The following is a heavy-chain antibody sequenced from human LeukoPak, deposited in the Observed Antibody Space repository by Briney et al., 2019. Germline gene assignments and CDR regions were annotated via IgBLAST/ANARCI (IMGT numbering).Heavy chain of an antibody. D-gene: IGHD3-3*01. CDR2: ISYDGSNK. Sequence: GGSLRLSCAASGFTFSSYGMHWVRQAPGRGLEWVAVISYDGSNKYYADSVKGRFTISRDNSKNTLYLQMNSLRAEDTAVYYCAKFPVTYYDFWSGKDYWGQGTLVTVSS. V-gene: IGHV3-30*18. CDR3: AKFPVTYYDFWSGKDY. CDR1: GFTFSSYG. J-gene: IGHJ4*02.